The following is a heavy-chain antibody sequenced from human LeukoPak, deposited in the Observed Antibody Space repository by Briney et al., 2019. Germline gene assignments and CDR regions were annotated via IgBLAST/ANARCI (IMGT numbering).Heavy chain of an antibody. D-gene: IGHD1-26*01. CDR1: GFTFDDYA. V-gene: IGHV3-9*01. CDR2: ISWNSGSI. J-gene: IGHJ6*02. CDR3: AKATGELPYYYGMDV. Sequence: GGSLRLSCAASGFTFDDYAMHWVRQAPGKGLEWVSGISWNSGSIGYADSVKGRFTISRDNAKNSLYLQMNSLRAEDTALYYCAKATGELPYYYGMDVWGQGTTVTVSS.